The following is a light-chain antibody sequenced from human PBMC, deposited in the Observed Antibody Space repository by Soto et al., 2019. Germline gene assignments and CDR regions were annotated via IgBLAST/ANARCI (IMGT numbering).Light chain of an antibody. Sequence: EFVLTQSPGTLSLSPGERATLSCRASQSVSSSSIAWYQQKPGQAPRLLIYGASSRATGIPDSFSGSGSGTEFTLTISRLEPEDFAVYYCQHYGSSSLTFGGGTKVEIK. CDR3: QHYGSSSLT. CDR1: QSVSSSS. V-gene: IGKV3-20*01. J-gene: IGKJ4*01. CDR2: GAS.